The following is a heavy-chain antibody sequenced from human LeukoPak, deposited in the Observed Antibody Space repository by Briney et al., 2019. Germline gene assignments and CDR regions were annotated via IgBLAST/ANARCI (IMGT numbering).Heavy chain of an antibody. D-gene: IGHD4-17*01. Sequence: GGSLRLSCAASGFTVSSNYMSWVRQAPGKGLEWVSVIYSGGSTYYADSVKGRFTISRDNSKSTLYLQMNSLRAEDTAVYFCARLGTTVTYFDYWGQGTLVTVSS. CDR1: GFTVSSNY. CDR2: IYSGGST. J-gene: IGHJ4*02. CDR3: ARLGTTVTYFDY. V-gene: IGHV3-66*01.